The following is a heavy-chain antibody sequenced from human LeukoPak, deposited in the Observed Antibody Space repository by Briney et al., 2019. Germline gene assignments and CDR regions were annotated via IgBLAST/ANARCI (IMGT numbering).Heavy chain of an antibody. D-gene: IGHD3-16*01. CDR3: ARDRYYDYVWGSLGSPA. J-gene: IGHJ4*02. Sequence: HPGRSLRLSCAASGFTFSSYAMHWVRQAPGKGLEWVAVISYDGSNKYYADSVKGRFTISRDNAKNTLYLQMNSLRAEDTAVYYCARDRYYDYVWGSLGSPAWGQGTLVTVSS. CDR1: GFTFSSYA. V-gene: IGHV3-30-3*01. CDR2: ISYDGSNK.